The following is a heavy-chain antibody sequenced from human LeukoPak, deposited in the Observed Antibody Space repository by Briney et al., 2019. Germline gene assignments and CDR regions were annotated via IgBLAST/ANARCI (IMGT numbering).Heavy chain of an antibody. CDR3: ARESAQVATFDY. J-gene: IGHJ4*02. D-gene: IGHD5-12*01. CDR1: GFTFNNYW. CDR2: INSDGSST. Sequence: GGSLRLSCAASGFTFNNYWMQWVRQAPGKGLVWVSRINSDGSSTSYADSVKGRFTISRDNAKNTLYLQMNSLRAEDTAVYYCARESAQVATFDYWGQGALVTVSS. V-gene: IGHV3-74*01.